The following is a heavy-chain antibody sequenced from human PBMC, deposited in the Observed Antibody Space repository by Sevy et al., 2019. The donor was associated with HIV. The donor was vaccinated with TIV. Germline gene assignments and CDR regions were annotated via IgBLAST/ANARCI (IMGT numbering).Heavy chain of an antibody. CDR1: GFTFSGSA. J-gene: IGHJ6*03. D-gene: IGHD1-26*01. CDR3: TRLGIEGYYYYMDV. V-gene: IGHV3-73*01. Sequence: GGSLRLSCAASGFTFSGSAMHWVRQASGKGLEWVGRIRSKANSYATAYAASVKGRFTISRDDSKNTAYLQTNSLKTEDTAVYYCTRLGIEGYYYYMDVWGKGTTVTVS. CDR2: IRSKANSYAT.